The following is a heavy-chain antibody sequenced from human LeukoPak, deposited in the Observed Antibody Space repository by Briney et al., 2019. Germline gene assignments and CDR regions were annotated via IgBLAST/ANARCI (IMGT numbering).Heavy chain of an antibody. V-gene: IGHV4-4*02. CDR3: ARASSGIEDWFDP. CDR1: GSSISSSNW. D-gene: IGHD1-26*01. J-gene: IGHJ5*02. CDR2: IYHSGST. Sequence: SETLSLTCAVSGSSISSSNWWSWVRQPPGKGLEWIGEIYHSGSTNYNPSLKGRVTISVDKSKNQFFLNLSSVTAADTAVYYCARASSGIEDWFDPWGQGTQVTVSS.